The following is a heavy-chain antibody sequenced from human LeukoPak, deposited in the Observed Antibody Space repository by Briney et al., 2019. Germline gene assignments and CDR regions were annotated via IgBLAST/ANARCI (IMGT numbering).Heavy chain of an antibody. Sequence: AGGSLRLSCAASGFTFDDYAVHWVRQAPGKGLEWVSGISWNSGSIGYADSVKGRFTISRDNAKNSLYLQMNSLRAEDTAVYYCARDLTFGGVIVTGYFDYWGQGTLVTVSS. CDR1: GFTFDDYA. D-gene: IGHD3-16*02. CDR2: ISWNSGSI. CDR3: ARDLTFGGVIVTGYFDY. V-gene: IGHV3-9*01. J-gene: IGHJ4*02.